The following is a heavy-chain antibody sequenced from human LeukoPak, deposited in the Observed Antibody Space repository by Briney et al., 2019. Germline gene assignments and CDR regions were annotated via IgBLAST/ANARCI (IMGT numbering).Heavy chain of an antibody. D-gene: IGHD2-15*01. CDR2: MSYDGFNK. J-gene: IGHJ6*04. Sequence: GGSLRLSCAASGFTFSSYAMHWVRQSLGKGLEWVAVMSYDGFNKYYADSVKGRFTISRDNSKNTLYLQMNSLRAEDTAVYYCAKIDCSGGSCPYYYYGMDVWGKGTTVTVSS. CDR1: GFTFSSYA. CDR3: AKIDCSGGSCPYYYYGMDV. V-gene: IGHV3-30*18.